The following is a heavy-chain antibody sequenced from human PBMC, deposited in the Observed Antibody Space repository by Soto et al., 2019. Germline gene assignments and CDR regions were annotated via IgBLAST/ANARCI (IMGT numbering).Heavy chain of an antibody. CDR3: ARSRITIIRTVGPRSYYYMDV. V-gene: IGHV5-51*01. D-gene: IGHD3-10*01. CDR1: GYSFTSYW. J-gene: IGHJ6*03. CDR2: IYPGDSDT. Sequence: PGESLKISCKASGYSFTSYWIGWVRQMPGKGLEWMGIIYPGDSDTRYSPSFQGQVTISADKSNSTAYLQWSSLKASDSAMYYCARSRITIIRTVGPRSYYYMDVWGKGTTVTVSS.